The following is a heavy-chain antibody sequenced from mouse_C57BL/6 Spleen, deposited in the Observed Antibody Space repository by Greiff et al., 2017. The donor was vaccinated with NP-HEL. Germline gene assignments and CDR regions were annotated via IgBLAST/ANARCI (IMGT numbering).Heavy chain of an antibody. CDR3: ARCSSYVYAMAY. CDR2: IHPNSGST. J-gene: IGHJ4*01. D-gene: IGHD1-1*01. Sequence: QVQLQQPGAELVKPGASVKLSCKASGYTFTSYWMHWVKQRPGQGLEWIGMIHPNSGSTNYNEKFKSKATLTVDKSSSTAYMQLSSLTSEDSAVYYCARCSSYVYAMAYWGQGTSVTVSS. V-gene: IGHV1-64*01. CDR1: GYTFTSYW.